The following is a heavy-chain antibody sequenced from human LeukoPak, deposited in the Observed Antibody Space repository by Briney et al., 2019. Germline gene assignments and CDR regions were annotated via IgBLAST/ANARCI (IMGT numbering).Heavy chain of an antibody. CDR3: ARGAIDG. J-gene: IGHJ4*02. V-gene: IGHV3-53*01. Sequence: PGGSLRLSCATSGLTVSSDYMSWVRQAPGKGLEWVSLIYSGVNTHYADSAKGRFTISRDNSKNTLYLQMNSLRAEDTAVYYCARGAIDGWGQGTLVTVSS. D-gene: IGHD3-22*01. CDR2: IYSGVNT. CDR1: GLTVSSDY.